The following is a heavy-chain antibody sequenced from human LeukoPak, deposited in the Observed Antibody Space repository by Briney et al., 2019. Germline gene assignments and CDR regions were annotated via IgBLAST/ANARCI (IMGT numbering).Heavy chain of an antibody. CDR1: GYSFSSYW. V-gene: IGHV5-51*01. CDR3: ARRDGYDSSTFDY. J-gene: IGHJ4*02. Sequence: GESLKISCQGSGYSFSSYWIGWVRQMPGKGLEWMGIIYPGDSDTRYSPSLQGQVTISADNSISTAYLQWSILKASDTAMYYCARRDGYDSSTFDYWGQGTLVTVSS. D-gene: IGHD5-24*01. CDR2: IYPGDSDT.